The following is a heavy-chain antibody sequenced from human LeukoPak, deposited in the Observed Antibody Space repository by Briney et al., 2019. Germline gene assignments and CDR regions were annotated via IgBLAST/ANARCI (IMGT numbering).Heavy chain of an antibody. V-gene: IGHV1-8*01. D-gene: IGHD6-19*01. CDR2: MNPNSGNT. CDR1: GYTFTSYD. CDR3: ARGRYNSGWDDY. J-gene: IGHJ4*02. Sequence: ASVKVSCKASGYTFTSYDINWVRQATGQGLEWMGLMNPNSGNTGYAQKFQGRVTMTRNTSISTAYMELSSLRSEDTAVYYCARGRYNSGWDDYWGQGTLVTVSS.